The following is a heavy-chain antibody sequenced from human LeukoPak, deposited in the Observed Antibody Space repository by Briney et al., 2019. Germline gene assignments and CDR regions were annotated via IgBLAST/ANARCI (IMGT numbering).Heavy chain of an antibody. CDR1: GEFFSGYY. J-gene: IGHJ4*02. CDR3: ARLPLGAFGEVLNFDY. CDR2: INHSGTT. Sequence: PSETLSLTCGVHGEFFSGYYWSWIRQPPGKGLEWIGDINHSGTTKYNPSLKSRVTISIDTSKNQFSLRVNSVTAADTAVYYCARLPLGAFGEVLNFDYWGQGSLVTVSP. D-gene: IGHD3-10*01. V-gene: IGHV4-34*01.